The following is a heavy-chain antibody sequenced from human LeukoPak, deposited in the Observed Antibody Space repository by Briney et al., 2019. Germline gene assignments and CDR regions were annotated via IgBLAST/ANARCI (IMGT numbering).Heavy chain of an antibody. CDR1: GYTFTSYY. CDR3: ARILGSVLLWPQGFDY. J-gene: IGHJ4*02. D-gene: IGHD3-10*01. CDR2: INPSGGST. Sequence: ASVKVSCKASGYTFTSYYMHWVRQAPGQGLEWMGIINPSGGSTSYAQKFQGRVTMTRDTSTSTAYMELRSLRSDDTAVYYCARILGSVLLWPQGFDYWGQGTLVTVSS. V-gene: IGHV1-46*01.